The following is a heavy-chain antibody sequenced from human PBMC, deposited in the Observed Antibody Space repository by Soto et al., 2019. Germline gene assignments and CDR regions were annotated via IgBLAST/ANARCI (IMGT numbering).Heavy chain of an antibody. V-gene: IGHV4-31*03. CDR3: AASPNADFFDY. CDR2: ISYSGKS. Sequence: QVQLQESGPGLVTPSQSLSLTCTVSGGSISSGAYYWRWIRQHPGRGLEWIGHISYSGKSDYNPSLESRVAISLDTPRNQVSLKLSSVTAADTAVYYCAASPNADFFDYWGPGALVTVSA. CDR1: GGSISSGAYY. J-gene: IGHJ4*02.